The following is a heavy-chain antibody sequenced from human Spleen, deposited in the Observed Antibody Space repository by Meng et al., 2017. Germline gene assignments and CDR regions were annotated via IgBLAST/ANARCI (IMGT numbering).Heavy chain of an antibody. CDR3: AGGGSLPMVLSY. CDR1: GGSFSNYY. V-gene: IGHV4-34*02. J-gene: IGHJ4*02. CDR2: INDSGNT. Sequence: QVQLQQRGAGLLKPSETLSLTCAVYGGSFSNYYWSWIRQSPVKGLEWIGEINDSGNTKYNPSLKSRVTISLDTSKNQFSLNLSSVTAADTAVFYCAGGGSLPMVLSYWGQGTLVTVSS. D-gene: IGHD3-10*01.